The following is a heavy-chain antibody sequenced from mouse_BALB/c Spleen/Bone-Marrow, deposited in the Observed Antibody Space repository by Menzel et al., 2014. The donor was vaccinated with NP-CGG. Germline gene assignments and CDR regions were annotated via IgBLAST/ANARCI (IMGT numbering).Heavy chain of an antibody. Sequence: EVKVEESGGGLVQPGGSLKLSCAASGFDFSRYWMSWVRQAPGKGLEWIGEINPDSRTINYSPSLKDKFIISRDNAKNTLYLRLNKVRSEDTALYCCARPDYYGYLNYWGQGTTLTVSS. J-gene: IGHJ2*01. CDR1: GFDFSRYW. V-gene: IGHV4-1*02. CDR2: INPDSRTI. D-gene: IGHD1-1*01. CDR3: ARPDYYGYLNY.